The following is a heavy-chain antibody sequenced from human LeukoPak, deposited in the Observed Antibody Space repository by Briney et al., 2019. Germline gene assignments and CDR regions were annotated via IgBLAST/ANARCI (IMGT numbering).Heavy chain of an antibody. CDR2: IYYSGST. Sequence: SETLSLTCTVSGGSISSYYWSWIRQPPGKGLEWIGYIYYSGSTNSNPSLKSRVTMSVDTSKNQFSLKLSPVAAADTAVYYCARDRVGPEGSFDYWGQGTLVTVSS. V-gene: IGHV4-59*01. CDR3: ARDRVGPEGSFDY. J-gene: IGHJ4*02. D-gene: IGHD1-26*01. CDR1: GGSISSYY.